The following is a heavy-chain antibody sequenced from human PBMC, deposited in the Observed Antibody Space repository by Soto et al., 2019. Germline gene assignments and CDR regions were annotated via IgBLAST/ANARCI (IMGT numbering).Heavy chain of an antibody. CDR2: IHYSGTT. V-gene: IGHV4-59*01. J-gene: IGHJ4*02. CDR1: GGSMRNYF. CDR3: AAGEASSRNLAPYYLDF. D-gene: IGHD6-13*01. Sequence: PSETLSLNCTVSGGSMRNYFWTWIRQPPGKGLEWIGYIHYSGTTSFFPSYNPSLRSRVTISEDTSKNQFSLKLLSVTTADTAVYFCAAGEASSRNLAPYYLDFWGQGTLVTVSS.